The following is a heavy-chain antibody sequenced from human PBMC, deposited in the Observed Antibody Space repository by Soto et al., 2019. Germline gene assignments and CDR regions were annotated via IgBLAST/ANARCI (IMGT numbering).Heavy chain of an antibody. CDR1: GFTFSSYS. CDR3: ARDRPLYSSGSGTPQDMDV. J-gene: IGHJ6*02. V-gene: IGHV3-21*01. Sequence: GGSLRLSCAASGFTFSSYSMNWVRQAPGKGLEWVSSISSSSSYIYYADSVKGRFTISRDNAKNSLYLQMNSLRAEDTAVYYCARDRPLYSSGSGTPQDMDVWGQGTTVTVSS. CDR2: ISSSSSYI. D-gene: IGHD3-10*01.